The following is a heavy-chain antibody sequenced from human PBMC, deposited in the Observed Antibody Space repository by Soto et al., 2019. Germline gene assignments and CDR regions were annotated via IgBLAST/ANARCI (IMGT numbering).Heavy chain of an antibody. CDR1: GYTFTSYD. J-gene: IGHJ6*02. Sequence: PGPPVKVSCKASGYTFTSYDINWVRQATGQGLEWMGWMNPNSGNTGYAQKFQGRVTMTRNTSISTAYMELSSLRSEDTAVYYCARGPPLYSSGWYYYYYYGMDVWGQGTTVTVSS. CDR2: MNPNSGNT. D-gene: IGHD6-19*01. V-gene: IGHV1-8*01. CDR3: ARGPPLYSSGWYYYYYYGMDV.